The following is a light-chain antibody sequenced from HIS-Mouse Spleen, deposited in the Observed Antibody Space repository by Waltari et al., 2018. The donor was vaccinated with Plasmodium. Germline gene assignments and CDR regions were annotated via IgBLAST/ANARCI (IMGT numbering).Light chain of an antibody. V-gene: IGLV2-8*01. CDR2: EVS. CDR3: SSYAGSNNLV. J-gene: IGLJ2*01. Sequence: QSALTQPPSASGSPGQSVTISCPGTSRDGGGYNYFSWYQQHPGKAPKLMIYEVSKRPSGVPDRFSGSKSGNTASLTVSGLQAEDEADYYCSSYAGSNNLVFGGGTKLTVL. CDR1: SRDGGGYNY.